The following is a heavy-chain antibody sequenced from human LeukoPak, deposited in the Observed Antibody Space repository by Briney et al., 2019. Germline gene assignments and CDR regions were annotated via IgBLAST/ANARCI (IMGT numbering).Heavy chain of an antibody. CDR2: ISSNSKYI. CDR1: GFTFSNYS. J-gene: IGHJ4*02. CDR3: ARLSVGYCSSTSCYSADY. D-gene: IGHD2-2*01. Sequence: GGSLRLSCAASGFTFSNYSMNWVRQAPGKGLEWVSSISSNSKYIYYADSVKGRFTISRDNAKNSLYLQMNSLRAEDTAVYYCARLSVGYCSSTSCYSADYWGQGTLVTVSS. V-gene: IGHV3-21*04.